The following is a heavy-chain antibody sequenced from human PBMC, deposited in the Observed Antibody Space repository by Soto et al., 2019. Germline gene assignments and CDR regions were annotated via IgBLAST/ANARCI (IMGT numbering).Heavy chain of an antibody. Sequence: QVQLQESGPGLVKPSETLSLTCTVSGGSMSSYYWSWIRQPPGKGLEWIGYIYYSGSTNYNPSLRSRVTISVDTSKNQFSLRLTSVTAADTAVYYCARRPPTSDAFDIWGPGTMVTVSA. D-gene: IGHD1-26*01. V-gene: IGHV4-59*08. CDR3: ARRPPTSDAFDI. J-gene: IGHJ3*02. CDR1: GGSMSSYY. CDR2: IYYSGST.